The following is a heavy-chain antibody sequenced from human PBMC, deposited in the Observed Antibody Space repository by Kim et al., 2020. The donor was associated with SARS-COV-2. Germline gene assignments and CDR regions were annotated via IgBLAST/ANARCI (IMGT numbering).Heavy chain of an antibody. Sequence: SYAQKFQGRVTMTRDTSTNTVYMELSSLRSEDTAVYYCARFENTAMVFDYWGQGTLVTVSS. CDR3: ARFENTAMVFDY. J-gene: IGHJ4*02. D-gene: IGHD5-18*01. V-gene: IGHV1-46*01.